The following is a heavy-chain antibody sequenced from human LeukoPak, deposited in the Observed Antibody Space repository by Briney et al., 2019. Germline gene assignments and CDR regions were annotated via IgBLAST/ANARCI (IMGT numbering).Heavy chain of an antibody. Sequence: SETLSLTCAVYGGSFSDYYWSWIRQPPGKGLEWIGEINHSGSTNYNPSLKSRVTISVDTSKNQFSLKLSSVTAADTAVYYCARCARYSSSSGDYYYYYMDVWGKGTTVTVSS. V-gene: IGHV4-34*01. CDR2: INHSGST. J-gene: IGHJ6*03. CDR1: GGSFSDYY. D-gene: IGHD6-6*01. CDR3: ARCARYSSSSGDYYYYYMDV.